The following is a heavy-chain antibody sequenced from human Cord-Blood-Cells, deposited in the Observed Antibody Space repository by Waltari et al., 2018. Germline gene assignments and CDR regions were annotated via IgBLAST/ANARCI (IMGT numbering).Heavy chain of an antibody. CDR2: INPNSGGT. D-gene: IGHD3-16*01. CDR1: TGYY. Sequence: TGYYMHWVRQAPGQGLEWMGWINPNSGGTNYAQKFQGWVTMTRDTSISTAYMELSRLRSDDTAVYYCARAIWGHAFDIWGQGTMVTVSS. V-gene: IGHV1-2*04. J-gene: IGHJ3*02. CDR3: ARAIWGHAFDI.